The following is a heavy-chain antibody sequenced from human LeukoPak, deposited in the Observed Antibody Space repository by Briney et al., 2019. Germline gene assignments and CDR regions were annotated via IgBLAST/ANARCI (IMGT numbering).Heavy chain of an antibody. CDR3: AKVASDYYDSVAYYSQYFQH. CDR2: ISGSGGSS. J-gene: IGHJ1*01. D-gene: IGHD3-22*01. Sequence: GGSLRLSCAASGFTFSGYAMNWVRQTPGKGLEWVSAISGSGGSSYYADSVKGRFTISRDHSKNTLYLRMNSLRAEDTAVYYCAKVASDYYDSVAYYSQYFQHWGQGSLVTVSS. V-gene: IGHV3-23*01. CDR1: GFTFSGYA.